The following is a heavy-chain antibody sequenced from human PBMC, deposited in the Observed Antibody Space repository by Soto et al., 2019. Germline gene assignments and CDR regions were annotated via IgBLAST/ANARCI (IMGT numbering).Heavy chain of an antibody. CDR1: GFTCSSYA. J-gene: IGHJ4*02. CDR3: ARGEFGSKGARYFDWLFVEPFEF. Sequence: PGGALRLSCSGSGFTCSSYAMSWVRQAPGEGLEWVSAISGSGGSTYYADSVKGRFTISRDNSKNTLFLQMNSLRAEDTAVYYCARGEFGSKGARYFDWLFVEPFEFWGQGTLVTVSS. CDR2: ISGSGGST. V-gene: IGHV3-23*01. D-gene: IGHD3-9*01.